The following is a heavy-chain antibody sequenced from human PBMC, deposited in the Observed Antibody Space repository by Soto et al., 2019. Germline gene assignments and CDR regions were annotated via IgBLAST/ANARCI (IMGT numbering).Heavy chain of an antibody. CDR1: GGSFSGYY. Sequence: SETLSLTCAVYGGSFSGYYWSWIRQPPGKGLEWIGEINHSGSTNYNPSLKSRVTISVDTSKNQFSLKLSSVTAADTAVYYCARGPVLLWFGELLNRPFDYWGQGTLVT. J-gene: IGHJ4*02. V-gene: IGHV4-34*01. CDR2: INHSGST. CDR3: ARGPVLLWFGELLNRPFDY. D-gene: IGHD3-10*01.